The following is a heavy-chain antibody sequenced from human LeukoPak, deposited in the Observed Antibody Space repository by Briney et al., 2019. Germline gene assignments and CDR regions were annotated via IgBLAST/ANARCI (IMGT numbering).Heavy chain of an antibody. CDR2: IYSGGST. J-gene: IGHJ6*03. V-gene: IGHV3-66*01. CDR1: GFTVSSNY. D-gene: IGHD1-7*01. CDR3: ASASRAPNYEYYYYYMDV. Sequence: GGSLRLSCAASGFTVSSNYMSWVRQAPGKGLEWVSVIYSGGSTYYADSVKGRFTISRDNSKNTLYLQMNSLRAEDTAVYYCASASRAPNYEYYYYYMDVWGKGTTVTVSS.